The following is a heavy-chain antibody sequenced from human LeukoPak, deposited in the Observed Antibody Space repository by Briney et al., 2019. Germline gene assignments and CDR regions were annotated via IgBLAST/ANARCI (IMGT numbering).Heavy chain of an antibody. CDR3: ARGTYSNYVDY. Sequence: SETLSLTCTVSGYSISSGYYWCWMRQPPGKGLEWIGGIYYSGSTYYNPSRKGRVTISVDTSKNQFSLGLSSVTAADTAVYYCARGTYSNYVDYWGQGTLVTVSS. CDR1: GYSISSGYY. J-gene: IGHJ4*02. D-gene: IGHD4-11*01. CDR2: IYYSGST. V-gene: IGHV4-38-2*02.